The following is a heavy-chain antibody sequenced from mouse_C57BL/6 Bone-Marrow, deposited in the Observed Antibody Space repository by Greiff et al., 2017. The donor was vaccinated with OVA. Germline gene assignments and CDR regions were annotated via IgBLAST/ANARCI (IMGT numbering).Heavy chain of an antibody. CDR3: ARDPYYGSSYWYFDV. J-gene: IGHJ1*03. CDR2: SRNKANDYTT. D-gene: IGHD1-1*01. CDR1: GFTFSDFY. Sequence: EVQRVESGGGLVQSGRSLRLSCATSGFTFSDFYMEWVRQAPGKGLEWIAASRNKANDYTTEYSASVKGRFIVSRDTSQSILYLQMNALRAEDTAIYYCARDPYYGSSYWYFDVWGTGTTVTVSS. V-gene: IGHV7-1*01.